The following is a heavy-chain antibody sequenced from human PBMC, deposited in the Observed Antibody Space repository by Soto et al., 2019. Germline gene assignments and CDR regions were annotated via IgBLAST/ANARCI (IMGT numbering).Heavy chain of an antibody. CDR2: IRKDGSQD. CDR3: TRDANYRDDRAYYAVFDI. V-gene: IGHV3-7*05. Sequence: DVQLTESGGGLVQPGGSLRLSCGASGFSFGSDWMAWVRQAPGKGLEWVANIRKDGSQDHYADSGRGRFSVSRDNAKESLYLKMNSLRLEDTAVYYCTRDANYRDDRAYYAVFDIWGQWTMVTVSS. CDR1: GFSFGSDW. J-gene: IGHJ3*02. D-gene: IGHD3-16*01.